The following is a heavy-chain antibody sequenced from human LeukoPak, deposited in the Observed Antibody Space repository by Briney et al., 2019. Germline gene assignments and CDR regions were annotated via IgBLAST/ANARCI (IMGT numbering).Heavy chain of an antibody. CDR3: TRGPTGRWLYYGMDG. D-gene: IGHD5-24*01. CDR1: GFTFGDHA. Sequence: GGALRLSCITSGFTFGDHAMSWVRQAPGRGRDRGGFIISKGYGGTTEYAACVKGRFTISRDDFKSIAYLQMNSLKSEDTAVYYCTRGPTGRWLYYGMDGWGQGTKVIVSS. CDR2: IISKGYGGTT. V-gene: IGHV3-49*04. J-gene: IGHJ6*02.